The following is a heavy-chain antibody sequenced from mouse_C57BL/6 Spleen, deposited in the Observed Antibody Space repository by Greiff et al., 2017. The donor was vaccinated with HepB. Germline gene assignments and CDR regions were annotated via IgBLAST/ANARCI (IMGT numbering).Heavy chain of an antibody. D-gene: IGHD1-1*01. CDR3: ARGGYGSSYGFAY. CDR1: GFTFSDYY. Sequence: EVQRVESEGGLVQPGSSMKLSCTASGFTFSDYYMAWVRQVPEKGLEWVANINYDGSSTYYLDSLKSRFIISRDNAKNILYLQMSSLKSEDTATYYCARGGYGSSYGFAYWGQGTLVTVSA. J-gene: IGHJ3*01. CDR2: INYDGSST. V-gene: IGHV5-16*01.